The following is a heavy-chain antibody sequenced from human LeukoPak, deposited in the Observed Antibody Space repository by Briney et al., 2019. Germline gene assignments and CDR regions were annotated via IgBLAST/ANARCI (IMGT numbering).Heavy chain of an antibody. CDR2: ISYSGST. CDR3: ARAVDDSSGYYRIDY. J-gene: IGHJ4*02. Sequence: SETLSLTCTVSGGSMSSYYWSWIRQPPGRGLEWIGYISYSGSTNYNPSLKSRVTISVDTSKNQFSLKLSSVTAADTAVCYCARAVDDSSGYYRIDYWGQGTLVTVSS. D-gene: IGHD3-22*01. CDR1: GGSMSSYY. V-gene: IGHV4-59*01.